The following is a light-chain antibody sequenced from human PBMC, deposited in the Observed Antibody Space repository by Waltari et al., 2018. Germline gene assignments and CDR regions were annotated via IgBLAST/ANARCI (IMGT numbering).Light chain of an antibody. CDR2: AGS. CDR3: QQSYSTPT. V-gene: IGKV1-39*01. J-gene: IGKJ2*01. Sequence: DIQMIQSPSYLSASVGDRVTITCRASQSLSIYVNWYQQRPGKVPKLLIYAGSSLQSGVPSRFSGSGSGTDFTLTISSLQPEDFATYYCQQSYSTPTFGQGTKLEIK. CDR1: QSLSIY.